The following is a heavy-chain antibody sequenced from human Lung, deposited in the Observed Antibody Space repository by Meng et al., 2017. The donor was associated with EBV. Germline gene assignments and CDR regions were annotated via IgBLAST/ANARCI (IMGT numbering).Heavy chain of an antibody. Sequence: HVQLQQWGGGMLKPSETLSLTCAGHGRAFSGYYWSWIRQPPGKGLEWIGEINHSGSTNYNPSLKSRVTISVDTSKNQFSLKLSSVTAADTAVYYCARGGWSSSWGNWGQGTLVTVSS. D-gene: IGHD6-13*01. CDR3: ARGGWSSSWGN. V-gene: IGHV4-34*01. CDR2: INHSGST. CDR1: GRAFSGYY. J-gene: IGHJ4*02.